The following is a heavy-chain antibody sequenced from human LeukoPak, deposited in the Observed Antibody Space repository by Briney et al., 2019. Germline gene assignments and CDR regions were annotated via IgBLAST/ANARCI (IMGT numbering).Heavy chain of an antibody. Sequence: GRSLRLSCAASGLTFSSYGMHWVRQAPGKGLEWVAVIWYDGSNKYYADSVKGRFTISRDNSKNTLYLQMNSLRAEDTAVYYCARDGAVGATDLFDYWGQGTLVTVSS. D-gene: IGHD1-26*01. V-gene: IGHV3-33*01. CDR3: ARDGAVGATDLFDY. CDR2: IWYDGSNK. CDR1: GLTFSSYG. J-gene: IGHJ4*02.